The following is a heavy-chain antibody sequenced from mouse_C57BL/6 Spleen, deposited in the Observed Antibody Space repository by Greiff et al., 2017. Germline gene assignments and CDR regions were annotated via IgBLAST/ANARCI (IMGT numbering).Heavy chain of an antibody. Sequence: QVQLQQPGAELVKPGASVKMSCKASGYTFTSYWITWVKQRPGQGLEWIGDIYPGSGSTNYNEKFKSKATLTVDTSSSTAYMQLSSLTSSDSAVYYCARSAYYSHYVWYFDVYGTGTPLTVSS. CDR3: ARSAYYSHYVWYFDV. D-gene: IGHD2-5*01. CDR1: GYTFTSYW. V-gene: IGHV1-55*01. CDR2: IYPGSGST. J-gene: IGHJ1*03.